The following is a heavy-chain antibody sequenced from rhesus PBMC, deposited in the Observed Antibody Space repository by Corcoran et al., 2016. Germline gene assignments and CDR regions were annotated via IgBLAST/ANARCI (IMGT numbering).Heavy chain of an antibody. CDR3: ASTTYSSGWPIFDY. CDR2: IYGSGSST. D-gene: IGHD6-31*01. Sequence: QLQLQESGPGLVKPSETLSVTCAVSGGSNSSSYWSWIRQAPGKGLEWIGYIYGSGSSTNYNPSLKRRVTLSVYTSKNQLSLKLSSVTAADTAVYYCASTTYSSGWPIFDYWGQGVLVTVSS. CDR1: GGSNSSSY. J-gene: IGHJ4*01. V-gene: IGHV4-169*02.